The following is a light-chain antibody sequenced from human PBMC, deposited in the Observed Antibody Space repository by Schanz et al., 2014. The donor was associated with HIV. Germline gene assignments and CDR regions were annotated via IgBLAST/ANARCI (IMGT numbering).Light chain of an antibody. CDR3: CSYAGSDTVV. V-gene: IGLV2-23*02. CDR1: SSDVGSYSL. CDR2: AVT. J-gene: IGLJ2*01. Sequence: QSVLTQPASVSGSPGQSITISCTRTSSDVGSYSLVSWYQHHPGKAPKLLIYAVTKRPSGVSNRFSASKSGNTASLTISGLQVEDEADYYCCSYAGSDTVVFGGGTKLTVL.